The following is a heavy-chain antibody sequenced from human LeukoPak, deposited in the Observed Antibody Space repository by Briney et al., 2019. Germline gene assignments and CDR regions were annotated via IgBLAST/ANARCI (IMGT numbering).Heavy chain of an antibody. J-gene: IGHJ5*02. Sequence: PSETLSLTCAVYGGSFSGYYWSWIRQPPGKGLEWIGYIYHSGSTYYNPSLKSRVTISVDRSKNQFSLKLSSVTAADTAVYYCARDSDGWFDPWGQGTLVTVSS. CDR3: ARDSDGWFDP. CDR2: IYHSGST. D-gene: IGHD1-26*01. V-gene: IGHV4-34*01. CDR1: GGSFSGYY.